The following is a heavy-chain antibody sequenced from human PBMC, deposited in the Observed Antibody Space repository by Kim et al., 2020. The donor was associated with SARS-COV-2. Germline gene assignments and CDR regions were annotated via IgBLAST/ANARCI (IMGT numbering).Heavy chain of an antibody. Sequence: RGSLRLSCAASGFIFNTYGMLWVRQAPGKGLEWVAVISYDGSHKYYEDSVKGRFTISRDNSKNTLYLQMNSLRIEDTAVYYCAKSFSGSYFGYAYWGQGTLVIVS. J-gene: IGHJ4*02. CDR3: AKSFSGSYFGYAY. V-gene: IGHV3-30*18. CDR1: GFIFNTYG. CDR2: ISYDGSHK. D-gene: IGHD1-26*01.